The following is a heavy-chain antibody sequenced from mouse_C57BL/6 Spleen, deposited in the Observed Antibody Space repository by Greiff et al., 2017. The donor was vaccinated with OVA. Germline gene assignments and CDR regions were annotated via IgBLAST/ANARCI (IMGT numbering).Heavy chain of an antibody. D-gene: IGHD2-1*01. Sequence: QVQLQQPGAELVKPGASVKLSCKASGYTFTSYWMQWVKQRPGQGLEWIGEIDPSDSYTNYNQKFKGKATLTVDTSSSTAYMQLSSLTSEDSAVYYCARTTVVKSYFDVWGTGTTVTVSS. J-gene: IGHJ1*03. CDR1: GYTFTSYW. CDR3: ARTTVVKSYFDV. V-gene: IGHV1-50*01. CDR2: IDPSDSYT.